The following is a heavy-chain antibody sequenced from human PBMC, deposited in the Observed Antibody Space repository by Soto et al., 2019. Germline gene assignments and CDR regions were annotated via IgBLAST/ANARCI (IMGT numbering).Heavy chain of an antibody. CDR3: ARVLRGWFDP. CDR2: ISHSGIT. CDR1: GFSITRANW. V-gene: IGHV4-4*02. Sequence: TLYLPCAISGFSITRANWWTWVRQPPGGGLEWIGEISHSGITNYKASLKSRVTMSVDKTKNDVSLKLTSVTAADTAVYYCARVLRGWFDPWGQGTPVTVSS. J-gene: IGHJ5*02.